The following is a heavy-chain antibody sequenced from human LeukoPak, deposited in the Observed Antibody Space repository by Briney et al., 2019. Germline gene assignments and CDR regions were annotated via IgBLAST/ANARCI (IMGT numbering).Heavy chain of an antibody. CDR1: GFTFSSYG. CDR3: PTPPYSSSRFDP. Sequence: GGSLRLSCAASGFTFSSYGMHWVRQAPGKWLEWVAFIRYVGSNKYYADSVKDRFTISRDNSKNMLYLQINSLRAADTSVYYCPTPPYSSSRFDPWGQGTLVSVSS. V-gene: IGHV3-30*02. J-gene: IGHJ5*02. D-gene: IGHD6-13*01. CDR2: IRYVGSNK.